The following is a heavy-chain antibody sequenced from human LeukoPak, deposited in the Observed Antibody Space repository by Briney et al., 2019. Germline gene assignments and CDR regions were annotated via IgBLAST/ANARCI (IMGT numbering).Heavy chain of an antibody. J-gene: IGHJ6*02. D-gene: IGHD2-2*01. Sequence: SETLSLTCTVSDGSISSSSYYWGWIRQPPGKGLEWIGSIYYGGSTYYNSSLKSRVTISVDTSKNQFSLRVSSVTAADTAVYYCARDAGHQLSRRNYYAMDVWGQGTTVTVSS. CDR2: IYYGGST. CDR1: DGSISSSSYY. V-gene: IGHV4-39*07. CDR3: ARDAGHQLSRRNYYAMDV.